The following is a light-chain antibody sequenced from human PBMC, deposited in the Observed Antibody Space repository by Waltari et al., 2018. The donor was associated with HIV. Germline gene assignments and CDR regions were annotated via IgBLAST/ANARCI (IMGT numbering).Light chain of an antibody. V-gene: IGKV1-39*01. Sequence: DIQMTQSPSSLSASVGGRVTITCRASHTINNYLNWYQQKPGKCRKLLIYGASSVKSGVPSRFSGGGSVTDFTITITGMQPEDFATYYCQQADSTPHPFGGGTKVEIK. J-gene: IGKJ4*01. CDR2: GAS. CDR1: HTINNY. CDR3: QQADSTPHP.